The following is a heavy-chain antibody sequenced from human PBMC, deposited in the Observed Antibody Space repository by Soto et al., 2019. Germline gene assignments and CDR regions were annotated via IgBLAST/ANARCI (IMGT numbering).Heavy chain of an antibody. CDR3: ARPGYSYGFVYYFDY. J-gene: IGHJ4*02. CDR2: IYPGDSDT. D-gene: IGHD5-18*01. CDR1: GYSFTSYW. Sequence: RGESLKISCKGSGYSFTSYWIGWVRQMPGKGLEWMGIIYPGDSDTRYSPSFQGQVTISADKSISTAYLQWSSLKVSDTAMYYCARPGYSYGFVYYFDYWGQGTLVTVSS. V-gene: IGHV5-51*01.